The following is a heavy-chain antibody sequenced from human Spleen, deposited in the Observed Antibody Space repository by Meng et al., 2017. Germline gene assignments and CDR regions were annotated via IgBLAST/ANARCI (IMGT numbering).Heavy chain of an antibody. D-gene: IGHD6-6*01. CDR2: VYSSGGT. CDR1: GGSIRNYY. J-gene: IGHJ5*02. CDR3: AREEHSSYWQPYWRLDP. Sequence: QGQREDAGPGLLKPSEALSLTCHVSGGSIRNYYWSWIRQPAGKGLQWIGRVYSSGGTKYNPSLKSRVTMSVDTSKNQLSLKLHSVTAADTAVYYCAREEHSSYWQPYWRLDPWGQGILVTVSS. V-gene: IGHV4-4*07.